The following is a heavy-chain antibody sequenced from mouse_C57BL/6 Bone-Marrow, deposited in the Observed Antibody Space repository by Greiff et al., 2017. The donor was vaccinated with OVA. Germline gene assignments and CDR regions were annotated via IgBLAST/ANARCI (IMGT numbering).Heavy chain of an antibody. CDR1: GYTFTSYW. Sequence: QVHVKQPGAELVRPGSSVKLSCKASGYTFTSYWMDWVKQRPGQGLEWIGNIYPSDSETHYNQKFKDKATLTVDKSSSTAYMQLSSLTSEDSAVYYCARSTMVTYWYFDVWGTGTTVTVSS. D-gene: IGHD2-2*01. J-gene: IGHJ1*03. CDR3: ARSTMVTYWYFDV. CDR2: IYPSDSET. V-gene: IGHV1-61*01.